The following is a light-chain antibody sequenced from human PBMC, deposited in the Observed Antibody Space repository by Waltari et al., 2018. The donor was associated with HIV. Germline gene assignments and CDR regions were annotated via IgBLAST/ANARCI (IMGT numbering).Light chain of an antibody. CDR3: CSYAGSSAFV. V-gene: IGLV2-23*02. CDR2: EVT. CDR1: SSDVGSYNL. J-gene: IGLJ1*01. Sequence: QSALTQPASVSGSPGQSITISSTVTSSDVGSYNLVSWYQHHPGKAPKLMIFEVTKRPSGVSNRFSGSKSGNTASLTISGLQADDEADYYCCSYAGSSAFVFGTGTKVTVL.